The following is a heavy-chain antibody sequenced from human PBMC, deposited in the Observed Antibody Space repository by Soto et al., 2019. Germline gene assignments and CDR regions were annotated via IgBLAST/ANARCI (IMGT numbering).Heavy chain of an antibody. CDR3: ARESEDLTSNFDY. CDR1: GFTFTRYS. V-gene: IGHV3-21*06. J-gene: IGHJ4*02. CDR2: ISSTTNYI. Sequence: AGGSLRLSCAASGFTFTRYSINWVRQAPWKGLEWVSSISSTTNYIYYGDSMKGRFTISRDNAKNSLYLEMNSLRAEDTAVYYCARESEDLTSNFDYCGQGTLVTVCS.